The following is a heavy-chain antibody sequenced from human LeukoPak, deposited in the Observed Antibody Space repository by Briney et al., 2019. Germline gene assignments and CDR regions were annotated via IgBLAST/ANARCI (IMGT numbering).Heavy chain of an antibody. V-gene: IGHV3-30*04. J-gene: IGHJ4*02. CDR3: ASSRGYSDYGSDY. CDR1: GFTFITHA. Sequence: PGRSLRLSCAASGFTFITHAMHWVRQAPGKGLEWVAVISDDGSNKYYADSVEGRFTISRDNSKNTLYLQMNSLRPEDAAVYFCASSRGYSDYGSDYWGQGTLVSVSS. D-gene: IGHD5-12*01. CDR2: ISDDGSNK.